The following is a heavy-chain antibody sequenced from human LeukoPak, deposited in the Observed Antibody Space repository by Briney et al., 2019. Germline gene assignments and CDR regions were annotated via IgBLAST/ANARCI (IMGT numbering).Heavy chain of an antibody. D-gene: IGHD3-16*01. J-gene: IGHJ3*02. CDR2: IYYSGST. V-gene: IGHV4-59*12. Sequence: PSETLSLTCTVSGGSISSYYWSWIRQPPGKGLEWIGYIYYSGSTNYNPSLKSRVTISVDKSKTQFSLKLTSVTVADTAVYYCARDWTMGGAFDIWGQGTMVTVSS. CDR1: GGSISSYY. CDR3: ARDWTMGGAFDI.